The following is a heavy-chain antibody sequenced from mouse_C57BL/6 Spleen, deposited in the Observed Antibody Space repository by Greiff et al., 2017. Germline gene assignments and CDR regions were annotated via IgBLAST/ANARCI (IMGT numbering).Heavy chain of an antibody. D-gene: IGHD2-2*01. CDR1: GFTFSDYY. Sequence: DVKLVESEGGLVQPGSSMKLSCTASGFTFSDYYMAWVPQVPEKGLEWVANINYDGSSTYYLDSLKSRFIISRDNAKNILYLQMSSLKSEDKATYYCGREGGMVTTGWYVEVWGTGTTVTVYS. CDR3: GREGGMVTTGWYVEV. CDR2: INYDGSST. J-gene: IGHJ1*03. V-gene: IGHV5-16*01.